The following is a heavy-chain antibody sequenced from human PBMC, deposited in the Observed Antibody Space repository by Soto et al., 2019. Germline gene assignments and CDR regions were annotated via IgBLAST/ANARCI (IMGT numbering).Heavy chain of an antibody. D-gene: IGHD3-16*01. CDR2: ISTYDGHT. Sequence: ASVKVSCKASGYTFTTYGISWVRRAPGQGLEWMGWISTYDGHTKYAQKFQGRIIMTTDTSTSTVYMDLRSLRSDDTAVYYCAREGEMPYYHSDLDVWGQGTTVTVSS. J-gene: IGHJ6*02. V-gene: IGHV1-18*01. CDR3: AREGEMPYYHSDLDV. CDR1: GYTFTTYG.